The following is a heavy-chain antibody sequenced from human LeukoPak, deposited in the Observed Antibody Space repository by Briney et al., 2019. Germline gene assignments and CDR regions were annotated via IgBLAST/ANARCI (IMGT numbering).Heavy chain of an antibody. D-gene: IGHD6-6*01. CDR1: GGSIINTY. V-gene: IGHV4-4*07. CDR3: ANDYSSSSEFDY. Sequence: SETLSLTCSVSGGSIINTYWSWIRQPAGKGLEWIGRFSTSGSTNYNPSLKSRVTMSVDTAKNQFSLKLTSVTAADTPVYYCANDYSSSSEFDYWGQGTLVTVSS. CDR2: FSTSGST. J-gene: IGHJ4*02.